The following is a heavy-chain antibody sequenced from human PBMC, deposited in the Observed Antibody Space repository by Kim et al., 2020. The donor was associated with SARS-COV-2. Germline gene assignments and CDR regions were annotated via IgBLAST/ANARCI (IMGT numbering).Heavy chain of an antibody. CDR3: ARRMASTAHAFDV. D-gene: IGHD1-1*01. J-gene: IGHJ3*01. Sequence: SETLTLTCTVSGGSISDNYYWTWIRHHPGQGLEWIGYIYHTGTAYYNPSLSSRVSISVDTTKNQFSLFVHSVTAADTAFYYCARRMASTAHAFDVWGQGT. CDR1: GGSISDNYY. V-gene: IGHV4-31*03. CDR2: IYHTGTA.